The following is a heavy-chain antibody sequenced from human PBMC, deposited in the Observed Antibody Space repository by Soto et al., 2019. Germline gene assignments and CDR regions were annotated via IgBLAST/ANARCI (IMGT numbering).Heavy chain of an antibody. CDR2: ISWNSGSI. V-gene: IGHV3-9*01. CDR1: GFTFDDYA. J-gene: IGHJ3*02. D-gene: IGHD3-10*01. CDR3: AKDLGEGYHDAIDI. Sequence: PGGSLRLSCAASGFTFDDYAMHWVRQAPGKGLEWVSGISWNSGSIGYADSVKGRFTISRDNAKNSLYLQMNSLRAEDTALYYCAKDLGEGYHDAIDIWGQGTMVIVSS.